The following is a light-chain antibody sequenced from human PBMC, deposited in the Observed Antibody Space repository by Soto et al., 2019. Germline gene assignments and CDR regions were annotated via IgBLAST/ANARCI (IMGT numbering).Light chain of an antibody. V-gene: IGKV4-1*01. CDR2: WAS. Sequence: DIVLTQSPDSLAVPLGERVTINCKSSQSVLYSSDNKNYLGWYQQKIGQSPKLLIYWASTRESGVPDRFSGSGSGTDFTLTISSLQAEDVAVYYCQQYYSTPLTFGGGTKVDI. J-gene: IGKJ4*01. CDR1: QSVLYSSDNKNY. CDR3: QQYYSTPLT.